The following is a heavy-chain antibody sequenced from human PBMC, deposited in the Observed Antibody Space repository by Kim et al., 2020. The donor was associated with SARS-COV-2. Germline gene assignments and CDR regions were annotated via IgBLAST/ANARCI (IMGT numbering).Heavy chain of an antibody. CDR2: IYTSGST. D-gene: IGHD3-10*01. J-gene: IGHJ6*02. CDR1: GGSISSYY. CDR3: ARTLSPYYYGSGTLYGMDV. V-gene: IGHV4-4*07. Sequence: SETLSLTCTVSGGSISSYYWSWIRQPAGKGLEWIGRIYTSGSTNYNPSLKSRVTMSVYTSKNQFSLKLSSVTAADTAVYYCARTLSPYYYGSGTLYGMDVWGQGTTVTVSS.